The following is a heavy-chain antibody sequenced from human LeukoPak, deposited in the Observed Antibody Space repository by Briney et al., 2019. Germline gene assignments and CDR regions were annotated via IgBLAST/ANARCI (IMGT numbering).Heavy chain of an antibody. J-gene: IGHJ5*02. CDR3: ARRPMVRGKGFDP. Sequence: ASVKVSCKASGYTFTCYGISWVRQAPGQGLEWMGWISAYNGNTNYAQKLQGRVTMTTDTSTSTAYMELSSLRSEDTAVYYCARRPMVRGKGFDPWGQGTLVTVSS. D-gene: IGHD3-10*01. CDR1: GYTFTCYG. CDR2: ISAYNGNT. V-gene: IGHV1-18*01.